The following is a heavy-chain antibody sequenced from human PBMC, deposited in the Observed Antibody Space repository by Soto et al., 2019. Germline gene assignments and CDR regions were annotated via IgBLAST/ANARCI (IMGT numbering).Heavy chain of an antibody. CDR3: ARAYYYDSSGYYFHYYYGMDV. Sequence: SETLSLTCAVYGWSFSGYYWSWIRQPPGKGLEWIGEINHSGSTNYNPSLKSRVTISVDTSKNQFSLKLSSVTAADTAVYYCARAYYYDSSGYYFHYYYGMDVWGQGTTVTVSS. V-gene: IGHV4-34*01. CDR1: GWSFSGYY. D-gene: IGHD3-22*01. J-gene: IGHJ6*02. CDR2: INHSGST.